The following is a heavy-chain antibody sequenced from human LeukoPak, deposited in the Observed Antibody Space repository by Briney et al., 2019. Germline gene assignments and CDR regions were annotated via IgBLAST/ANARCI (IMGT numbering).Heavy chain of an antibody. V-gene: IGHV1-69*05. CDR2: IIPIFGTA. J-gene: IGHJ4*02. Sequence: SVKVSCKASGGTFSSYAISWLRQAPGQGLEWMGGIIPIFGTANYAQKFQGRVTITTDESTSTAYMELSSLRSEDTAVYNCAMGGTMVVTPSYFDYWGQGTLVTVSS. D-gene: IGHD4-23*01. CDR1: GGTFSSYA. CDR3: AMGGTMVVTPSYFDY.